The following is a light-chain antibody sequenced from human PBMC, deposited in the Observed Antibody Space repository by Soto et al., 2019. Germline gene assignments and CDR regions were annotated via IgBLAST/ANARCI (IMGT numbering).Light chain of an antibody. CDR1: QAISSY. Sequence: DIQMTQAPSFPSASAGDRVSITCRASQAISSYLAWYQQKPGRAPKLLIYAASTLQSGVPSRLSGSGSGTEFTLTITSLQPEDFATYYCQQLNSFPITFGQGTRLEIK. V-gene: IGKV1-9*01. J-gene: IGKJ5*01. CDR2: AAS. CDR3: QQLNSFPIT.